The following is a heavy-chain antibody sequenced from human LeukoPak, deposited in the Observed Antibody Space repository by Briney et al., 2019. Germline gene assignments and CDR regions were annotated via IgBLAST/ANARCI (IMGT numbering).Heavy chain of an antibody. CDR2: ISYDGSNK. V-gene: IGHV3-30*03. CDR1: GFTFSSYD. D-gene: IGHD3-10*01. Sequence: AGGSLRLSCAASGFTFSSYDMHWVRQAPGKGLDWVAVISYDGSNKYYADSVKGRFIISRDNSKNTLYLQMKSMRTEDRAVYYCARGFGSGSYLIDYWGQGTLVTVAS. CDR3: ARGFGSGSYLIDY. J-gene: IGHJ4*02.